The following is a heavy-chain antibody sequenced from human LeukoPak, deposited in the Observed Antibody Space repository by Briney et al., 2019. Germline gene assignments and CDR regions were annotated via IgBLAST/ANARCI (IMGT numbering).Heavy chain of an antibody. D-gene: IGHD3-22*01. V-gene: IGHV4-34*01. CDR3: ANYYDSSGYSGFDY. CDR1: GGSFSGYY. J-gene: IGHJ4*02. CDR2: INHRGST. Sequence: ASETLSLTCAVYGGSFSGYYWSWIRQPPGKGLEWIGEINHRGSTNYNPSLKSRVTISVDTSKNQFSLKLSSVTAADTAVYYCANYYDSSGYSGFDYWGQGTLVTVSS.